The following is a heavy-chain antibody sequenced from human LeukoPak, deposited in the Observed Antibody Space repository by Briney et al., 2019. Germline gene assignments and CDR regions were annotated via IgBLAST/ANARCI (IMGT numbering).Heavy chain of an antibody. CDR3: ARARTLYYFDY. Sequence: SETLSLTCAVYGGSFSGYYWSWIRQSPGKGLEWIGEINHSGSTSYNPSLKSRVTISVDTSKNQFSLKLSSVTAADTAVYYCARARTLYYFDYRGQGTLVTVSS. V-gene: IGHV4-34*01. CDR2: INHSGST. CDR1: GGSFSGYY. J-gene: IGHJ4*02. D-gene: IGHD3-16*01.